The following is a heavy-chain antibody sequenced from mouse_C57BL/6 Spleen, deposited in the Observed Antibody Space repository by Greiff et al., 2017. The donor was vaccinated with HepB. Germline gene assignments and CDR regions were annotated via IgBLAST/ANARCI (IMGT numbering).Heavy chain of an antibody. CDR3: AREDDYDGNYYAMDY. CDR1: GYSITSGYY. V-gene: IGHV3-6*01. D-gene: IGHD2-4*01. J-gene: IGHJ4*01. CDR2: ISYDGSN. Sequence: VQLQQSGPGLVKPSQSLSLTCSVTGYSITSGYYWNWIRQFPGNKLEWMGYISYDGSNNYNPSLKNRISITRDTSKNQFFLKLNSVTTEDTATYYCAREDDYDGNYYAMDYWGQGTSVTVSS.